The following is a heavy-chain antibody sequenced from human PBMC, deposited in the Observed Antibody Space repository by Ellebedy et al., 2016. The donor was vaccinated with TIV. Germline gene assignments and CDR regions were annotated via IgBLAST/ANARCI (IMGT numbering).Heavy chain of an antibody. J-gene: IGHJ4*02. CDR1: GFSLSDYY. V-gene: IGHV3-11*06. D-gene: IGHD2-15*01. Sequence: GESLKISCAASGFSLSDYYMSWIRQAPGKGLEWVSYISSNSKSTNYADSVKGRFTISRDNAKNSLYLQMNSLRAEDTALYYCARGYGDFDNWGRGTLVTVSS. CDR2: ISSNSKST. CDR3: ARGYGDFDN.